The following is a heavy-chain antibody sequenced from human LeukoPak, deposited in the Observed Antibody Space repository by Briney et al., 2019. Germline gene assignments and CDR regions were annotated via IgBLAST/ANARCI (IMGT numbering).Heavy chain of an antibody. CDR3: ARTKEAARPHPYFAS. D-gene: IGHD6-6*01. CDR2: ISSSSSYI. J-gene: IGHJ4*02. CDR1: GFTFSSYS. V-gene: IGHV3-21*04. Sequence: GSLRLSCAASGFTFSSYSTNWDRQAPGKGLEWVSSISSSSSYIYYADSVKGRFTISRDNAKNSRYLQMNSLRAEDTAGYSCARTKEAARPHPYFASWGQGTLVTVSS.